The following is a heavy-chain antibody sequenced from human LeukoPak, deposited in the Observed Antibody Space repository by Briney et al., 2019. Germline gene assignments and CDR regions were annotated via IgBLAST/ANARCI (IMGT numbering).Heavy chain of an antibody. CDR2: IIPIFGTA. J-gene: IGHJ4*02. D-gene: IGHD2-15*01. CDR3: ARGSGREIDY. V-gene: IGHV1-69*05. CDR1: GGTFSSYG. Sequence: SVKVSCKASGGTFSSYGIIWVRQAPGQGLEWMGRIIPIFGTANYAQRFQGRVTIITDESTSTAYMELSSLRSEDTAVYYCARGSGREIDYWGQGTLVTVSS.